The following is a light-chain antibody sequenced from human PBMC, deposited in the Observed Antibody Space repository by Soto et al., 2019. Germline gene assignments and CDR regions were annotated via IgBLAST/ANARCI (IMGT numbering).Light chain of an antibody. CDR1: GNDFGGYNY. V-gene: IGLV2-11*01. Sequence: QSALTQPRSVSGSPGQSVTISCTVTGNDFGGYNYVSCYQPDPAGPQQLMIYDCAGWPSGVPDRVSGSKSVNTASLTISGLQAEDEADYFCCSYAGGYTYLFGTGTKVTGL. CDR3: CSYAGGYTYL. J-gene: IGLJ1*01. CDR2: DCA.